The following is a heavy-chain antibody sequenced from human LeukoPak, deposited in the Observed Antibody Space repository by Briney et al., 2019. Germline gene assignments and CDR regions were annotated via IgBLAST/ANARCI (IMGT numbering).Heavy chain of an antibody. Sequence: PGGSLRLSCAASGFTFSTYWMSWVRQAPGKGLEWVSSISSSSSYIYYADSVKGRFTISRDNAKNSLYLQMNSLRAEDTAVYYCARAEGTTGYWFDPWGQGTLVTVSS. CDR1: GFTFSTYW. D-gene: IGHD1-1*01. V-gene: IGHV3-21*01. J-gene: IGHJ5*02. CDR2: ISSSSSYI. CDR3: ARAEGTTGYWFDP.